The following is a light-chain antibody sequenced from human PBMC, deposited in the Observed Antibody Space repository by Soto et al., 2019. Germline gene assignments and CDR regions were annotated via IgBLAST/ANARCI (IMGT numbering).Light chain of an antibody. J-gene: IGLJ2*01. Sequence: QLVLTQSPSASASLGASVKLTCTLSSGHSSYAIAWHQQQPEKGPRYLMKLDSDGSHTKGDAISDRFSGSSSGAERYLTISSLQSEDEADYYCQTWGTGIHVVFGGGTKVTVL. CDR2: LDSDGSH. CDR3: QTWGTGIHVV. V-gene: IGLV4-69*01. CDR1: SGHSSYA.